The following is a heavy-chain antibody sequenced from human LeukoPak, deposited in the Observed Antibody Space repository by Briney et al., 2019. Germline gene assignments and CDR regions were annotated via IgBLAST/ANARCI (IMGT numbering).Heavy chain of an antibody. CDR3: ARGRVMPDFWSGFLGLYYYYMDV. D-gene: IGHD3-3*01. Sequence: SETLSLTCAVYGGSFSGYYWSWIRQPPGKGLEWIGEINHSGSTNYNPSLKSRVTISVDTSKNQFSLKLSSVTAADTAVYYCARGRVMPDFWSGFLGLYYYYMDVWGKGTTVTVSS. CDR2: INHSGST. V-gene: IGHV4-34*01. CDR1: GGSFSGYY. J-gene: IGHJ6*03.